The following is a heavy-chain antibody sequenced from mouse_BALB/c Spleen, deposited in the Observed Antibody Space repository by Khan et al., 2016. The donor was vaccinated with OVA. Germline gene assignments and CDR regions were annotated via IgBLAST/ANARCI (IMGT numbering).Heavy chain of an antibody. CDR1: GFTFSTYA. CDR3: ARLYAMDY. J-gene: IGHJ4*01. V-gene: IGHV5-9-3*01. Sequence: EVELVESGGGLVKPGGSLKLSCAASGFTFSTYAMSWVRQTPEKRLEWVATISSGGSDTYYPDSVKGRFIISRDNANNTLYLQMSSLRSEDTAMYSCARLYAMDYWGQGTSVTVSS. CDR2: ISSGGSDT.